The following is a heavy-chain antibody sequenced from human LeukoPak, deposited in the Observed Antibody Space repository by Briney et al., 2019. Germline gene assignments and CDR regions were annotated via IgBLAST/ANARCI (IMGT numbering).Heavy chain of an antibody. CDR1: DYTFTNYG. J-gene: IGHJ3*02. CDR3: ARELREEMVPELETDAFDI. CDR2: ISANNGDT. V-gene: IGHV1-18*01. D-gene: IGHD5-24*01. Sequence: ASVKVSCKAFDYTFTNYGISWVRQAPGQGLEWMGWISANNGDTNYAQKFQGRVTMTTDTSTSTIYMELRSLRSDDTAVYYCARELREEMVPELETDAFDIWRQGTLVSVSS.